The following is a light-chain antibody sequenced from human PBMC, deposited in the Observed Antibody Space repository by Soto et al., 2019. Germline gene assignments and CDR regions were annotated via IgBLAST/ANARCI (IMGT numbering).Light chain of an antibody. V-gene: IGLV1-44*01. CDR3: AAWDDSLNGVV. Sequence: QSVLTQPPSASGTPGQRVTISCSGSNSNIGSNTVNWYQQLPGTAPKLLIYINNQRPSGVPDRFSGSKSGTSASLAISGLQSEDEADYCCAAWDDSLNGVVFGGGTQLTVL. CDR1: NSNIGSNT. J-gene: IGLJ2*01. CDR2: INN.